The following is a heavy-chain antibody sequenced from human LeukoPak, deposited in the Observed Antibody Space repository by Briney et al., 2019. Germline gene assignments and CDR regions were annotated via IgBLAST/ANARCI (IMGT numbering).Heavy chain of an antibody. CDR1: GGTFSSYA. Sequence: SVKVSCKASGGTFSSYAISWVRQAPGQGLEWMGGIIPIFGTANYAQKFQGRVTITADESTSTAYMELSSLRSEDTAVYYCARGTEQQLVHYYYYYMDVWGKGTTVTVSS. J-gene: IGHJ6*03. D-gene: IGHD6-13*01. CDR3: ARGTEQQLVHYYYYYMDV. CDR2: IIPIFGTA. V-gene: IGHV1-69*13.